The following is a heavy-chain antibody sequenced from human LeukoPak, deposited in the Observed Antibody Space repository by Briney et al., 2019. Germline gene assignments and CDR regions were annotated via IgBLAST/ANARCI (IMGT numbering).Heavy chain of an antibody. CDR1: GGSFSGYY. V-gene: IGHV4-34*01. CDR2: INHSGST. D-gene: IGHD3-22*01. CDR3: ARGGYYDSSGYYMVAIDY. Sequence: SETLSLTCAVYGGSFSGYYWSRIRQPPGKGLEWIGEINHSGSTNYNPSLKSRVTISVDTSKNQFSLKLSSVTAADTAVYYCARGGYYDSSGYYMVAIDYWGQGTLVTVSS. J-gene: IGHJ4*02.